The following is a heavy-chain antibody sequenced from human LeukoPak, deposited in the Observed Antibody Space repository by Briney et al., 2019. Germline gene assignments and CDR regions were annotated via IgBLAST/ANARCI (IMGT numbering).Heavy chain of an antibody. J-gene: IGHJ5*02. V-gene: IGHV3-23*01. CDR1: GFMFSSYG. D-gene: IGHD3-10*01. Sequence: GGSLRLSCAASGFMFSSYGMSWVRQAPGKGLEWVSAISGSGGSTYYADSVKGRFTISRDNSKNTLYLQMNSLRAEDTAVYYCAKDQLWFGELSWFDPWGQGTLVTVSS. CDR3: AKDQLWFGELSWFDP. CDR2: ISGSGGST.